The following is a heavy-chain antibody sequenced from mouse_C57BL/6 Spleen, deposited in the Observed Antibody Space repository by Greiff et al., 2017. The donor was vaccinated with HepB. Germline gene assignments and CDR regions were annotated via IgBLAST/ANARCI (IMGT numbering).Heavy chain of an antibody. CDR3: ARDGANWDGAY. CDR1: GFTFSDFY. D-gene: IGHD4-1*01. V-gene: IGHV7-1*01. J-gene: IGHJ3*01. Sequence: EVKLVDSGGGLVQSGRSLRLSCATSGFTFSDFYMEWVRQAPGKGLEWIAASRNKANDYTTEYTGSVKVRFIVSTDTSQSILYLQMNALRAEGAAIYYCARDGANWDGAYWGQGTLVTVSA. CDR2: SRNKANDYTT.